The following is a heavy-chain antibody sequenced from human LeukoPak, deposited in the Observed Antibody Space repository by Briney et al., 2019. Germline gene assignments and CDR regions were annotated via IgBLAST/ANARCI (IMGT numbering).Heavy chain of an antibody. D-gene: IGHD1-26*01. CDR3: ARDWAIVGATTSAFDI. CDR2: IYTSGST. J-gene: IGHJ3*02. V-gene: IGHV4-4*07. CDR1: GGSISSYY. Sequence: SETLSLTCTVSGGSISSYYWSWIRQPAGKGLEWIGRIYTSGSTNYNPSLTSRVTMSVDTSKNQFSLKVSSVTAADTAVYYCARDWAIVGATTSAFDIWGQGTMVTVSS.